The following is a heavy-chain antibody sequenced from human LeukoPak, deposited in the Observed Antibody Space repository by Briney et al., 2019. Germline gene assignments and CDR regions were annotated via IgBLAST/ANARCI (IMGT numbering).Heavy chain of an antibody. J-gene: IGHJ4*02. CDR1: GGSIGSYY. D-gene: IGHD3-3*01. Sequence: SETLSLTCTVSGGSIGSYYWNWIRQAPGKALEWIGHIHDNGDIAYNFSLKSRVTISMDTSKNQFSLKLSSVTAADTAVYYCGRGGYFDRGNYFVFDYWAQETVVTVS. CDR2: IHDNGDI. CDR3: GRGGYFDRGNYFVFDY. V-gene: IGHV4-59*01.